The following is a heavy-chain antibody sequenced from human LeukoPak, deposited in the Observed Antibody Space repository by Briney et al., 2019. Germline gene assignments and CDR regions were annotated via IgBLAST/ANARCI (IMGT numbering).Heavy chain of an antibody. D-gene: IGHD6-19*01. CDR2: IRSKANSYAT. CDR3: TRPGIAVAGTGYYYYMDV. Sequence: GGSLRLSCAASGFTFSGSAMHWVRQASGKGLEWVGRIRSKANSYATAYAASVKGRFTISRDDSKNTAYLQMNSLKTEDTAVYYCTRPGIAVAGTGYYYYMDVWGKGTTVTVSS. J-gene: IGHJ6*03. CDR1: GFTFSGSA. V-gene: IGHV3-73*01.